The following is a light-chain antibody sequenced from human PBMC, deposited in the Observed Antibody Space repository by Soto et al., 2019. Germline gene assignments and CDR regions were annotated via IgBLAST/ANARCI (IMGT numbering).Light chain of an antibody. CDR3: SSYTSSSTYV. V-gene: IGLV2-14*01. CDR2: DVS. J-gene: IGLJ1*01. Sequence: QSVLTQPASVYGSPGQSITISCTGTSSDVGGYNYVSWYQQHPGKAPKLMIYDVSNRPSGVSNRFSGSKSGNTASLTIPGLQAEDEADYYCSSYTSSSTYVFGTGTKVTVL. CDR1: SSDVGGYNY.